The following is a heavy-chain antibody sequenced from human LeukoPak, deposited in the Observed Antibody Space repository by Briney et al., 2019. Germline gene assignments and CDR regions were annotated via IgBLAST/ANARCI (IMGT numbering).Heavy chain of an antibody. CDR2: ISYSEST. CDR1: GASIRSYY. Sequence: SETLSLTCTVSGASIRSYYWSWIRQPPGKGLEWIGYISYSESTNYNPSLKSRVTQSADRPKNQGSLPQSSVTDAHTPVYYCARQPELYFFDYWVQGTLVSVCS. CDR3: ARQPELYFFDY. D-gene: IGHD3-10*01. J-gene: IGHJ4*02. V-gene: IGHV4-59*08.